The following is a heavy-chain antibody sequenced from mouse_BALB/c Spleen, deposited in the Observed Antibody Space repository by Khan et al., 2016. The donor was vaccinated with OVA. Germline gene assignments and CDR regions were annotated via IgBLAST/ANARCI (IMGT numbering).Heavy chain of an antibody. CDR3: ADHLTGSFAY. CDR2: ISSGGDYT. CDR1: GFTFSSYS. Sequence: EVQLQESGGDLVKPGVSLKLSCAASGFTFSSYSMSWVRQTPDKRLEWVASISSGGDYTYYPDSVKGRFTISRDNAKNTLYLQMSDLKSEDTAMYYCADHLTGSFAYWGQGTLVTVSA. V-gene: IGHV5-6*01. D-gene: IGHD4-1*01. J-gene: IGHJ3*01.